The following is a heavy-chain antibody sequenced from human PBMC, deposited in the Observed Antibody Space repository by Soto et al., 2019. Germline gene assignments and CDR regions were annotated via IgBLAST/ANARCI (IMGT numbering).Heavy chain of an antibody. D-gene: IGHD3-3*01. V-gene: IGHV4-31*03. CDR2: IYYSGST. J-gene: IGHJ4*02. Sequence: SETLSLTCTVSGGSISSGGYYWSWIRQHPGKGLEWIGYIYYSGSTYYNPSLKSRVTISVDTSKNQFSLKLSSVTAADTAVYYSARHWVYDFWSGETGYFDYWGKGTLVTVAS. CDR3: ARHWVYDFWSGETGYFDY. CDR1: GGSISSGGYY.